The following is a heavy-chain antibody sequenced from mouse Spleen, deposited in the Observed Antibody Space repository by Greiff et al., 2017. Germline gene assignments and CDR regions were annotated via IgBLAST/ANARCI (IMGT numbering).Heavy chain of an antibody. V-gene: IGHV1-55*01. Sequence: QVQLQQPGAELVKPGASVKMSCKASGYTFTSYWITWVKQRPGQGLEWIGDIYPGSGSTNYNEKFKSKATLTVDTSSSTAYMQLSSLTSEDSAVYYCARGNDYDDGDWYFDVWGAGTTVTVSS. CDR2: IYPGSGST. CDR3: ARGNDYDDGDWYFDV. J-gene: IGHJ1*01. D-gene: IGHD2-4*01. CDR1: GYTFTSYW.